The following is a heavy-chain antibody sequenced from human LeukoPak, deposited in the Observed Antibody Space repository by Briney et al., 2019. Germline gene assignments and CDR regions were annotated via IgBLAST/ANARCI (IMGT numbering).Heavy chain of an antibody. J-gene: IGHJ3*02. CDR2: VSAYNGNT. D-gene: IGHD3-22*01. CDR3: ARDSPPNYSDSSGYYSDAFDI. Sequence: ASVKVSCKASGYTFTSYSISWVRQAPGQGLEWMGWVSAYNGNTNYAQKLQGRVTMTTDTSTSTAYMELRSLRSDDTAVYYCARDSPPNYSDSSGYYSDAFDIWGQGTVVTVSS. CDR1: GYTFTSYS. V-gene: IGHV1-18*01.